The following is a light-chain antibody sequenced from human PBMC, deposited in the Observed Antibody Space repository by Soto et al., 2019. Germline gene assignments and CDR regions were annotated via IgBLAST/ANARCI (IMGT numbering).Light chain of an antibody. V-gene: IGLV2-14*01. CDR1: ISDFVVYNY. J-gene: IGLJ2*01. CDR3: AAWDDSLSGPV. CDR2: GVS. Sequence: QSVLTQPASVSGSPGQSITISCTGTISDFVVYNYVSWYQQHPGKAPKLMIYGVSNRPSGVPDRFSGSKSGTSASLAISGLRSEDEADYYCAAWDDSLSGPVFGGGTKVTVL.